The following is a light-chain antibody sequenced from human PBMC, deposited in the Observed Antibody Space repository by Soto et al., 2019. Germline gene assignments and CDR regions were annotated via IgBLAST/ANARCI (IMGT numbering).Light chain of an antibody. J-gene: IGKJ1*01. CDR2: GAS. CDR3: LQYVSSPWT. V-gene: IGKV3-20*01. CDR1: QTVGGRY. Sequence: EIVLTQSAATLSLSPGERATLSCRASQTVGGRYLAGFQQKPGQTPRLLIYGASTRAAGVPDRFSGSGSGTDFSLTISRLEPEDFAVYYCLQYVSSPWTFGQGTKGEV.